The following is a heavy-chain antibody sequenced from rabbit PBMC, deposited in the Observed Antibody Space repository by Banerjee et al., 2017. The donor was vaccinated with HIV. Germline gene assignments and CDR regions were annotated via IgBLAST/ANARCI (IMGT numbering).Heavy chain of an antibody. Sequence: QEQLEETGGGLVQPGGSLTLLCKASGFDFTNYYICWVRQAPGKGLEWIACIYISSGSTYHATWAKGRFTISKTSSTTVTLQMTSLTAADTATYFCARRNGAFNLWGQGTLVTVS. V-gene: IGHV1S45*01. CDR1: GFDFTNYY. CDR2: IYISSGST. CDR3: ARRNGAFNL. J-gene: IGHJ4*01.